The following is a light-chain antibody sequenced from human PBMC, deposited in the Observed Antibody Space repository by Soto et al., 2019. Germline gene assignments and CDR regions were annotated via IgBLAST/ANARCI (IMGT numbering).Light chain of an antibody. V-gene: IGKV3-20*01. CDR3: EQYGSSPYT. CDR2: GAS. J-gene: IGKJ2*01. CDR1: QSVNSGY. Sequence: EIVLTQSPGTLSLSPGERATLSCRASQSVNSGYLAWYQQKPGQAPRLLLYGASNRTTGIPDRFSGSGSGTDFTLTISRMEPEDFAVYSCEQYGSSPYTFVQGTKLEI.